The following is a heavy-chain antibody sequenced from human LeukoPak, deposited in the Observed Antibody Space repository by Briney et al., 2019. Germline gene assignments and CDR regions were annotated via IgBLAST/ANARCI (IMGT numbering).Heavy chain of an antibody. J-gene: IGHJ4*02. D-gene: IGHD4-17*01. CDR2: IYWDDSK. CDR3: AHYGDYRFLYYFDH. V-gene: IGHV2-5*02. Sequence: ESGPTLVNPTQTLTLTCTFSGFSLSTSGVGVGWIRQPPGKALEWLALIYWDDSKLYSPSLKSRLTITKDTSKNQVVLTMTNMDPVDTATYYCAHYGDYRFLYYFDHWGQGTLVTVSS. CDR1: GFSLSTSGVG.